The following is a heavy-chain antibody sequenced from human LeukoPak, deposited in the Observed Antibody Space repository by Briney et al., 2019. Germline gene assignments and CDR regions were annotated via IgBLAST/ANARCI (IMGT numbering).Heavy chain of an antibody. V-gene: IGHV3-7*01. CDR3: ARDGGAYNHFFDY. CDR2: IKQDGSAR. J-gene: IGHJ4*02. D-gene: IGHD1-14*01. CDR1: GFSMSVFW. Sequence: GGTLRLSCEASGFSMSVFWMSWVRQAPGKGLEWVGNIKQDGSARNYVDSVKGRFTISRDNAKQSLYLQMDSLRAEDAAVYYCARDGGAYNHFFDYWGQGTLVTVSS.